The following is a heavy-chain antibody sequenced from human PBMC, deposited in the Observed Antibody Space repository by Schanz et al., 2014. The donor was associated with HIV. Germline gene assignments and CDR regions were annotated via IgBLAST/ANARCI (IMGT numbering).Heavy chain of an antibody. CDR1: GYTFSDYY. CDR2: ISPSNGDT. Sequence: QVNLVLSGPEVKKPGASVRVSCKASGYTFSDYYIHWVRQAPGQGLEWMGWISPSNGDTKYTHWLQGRVTMTTDTSTNTAYMELRSLKSDDTAVYYCARRRGWGSYRYFPYGLDVWGQGTTVTVSS. J-gene: IGHJ6*02. D-gene: IGHD3-16*02. CDR3: ARRRGWGSYRYFPYGLDV. V-gene: IGHV1-18*04.